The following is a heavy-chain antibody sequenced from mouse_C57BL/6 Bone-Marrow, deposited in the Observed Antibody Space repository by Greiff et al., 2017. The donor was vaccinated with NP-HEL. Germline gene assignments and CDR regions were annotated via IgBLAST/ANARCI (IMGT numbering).Heavy chain of an antibody. Sequence: EVNVVESGGDLVKPGGSLKLSCAASGFTFSSYGMSWVRQTPDKRLEWVATISSGGSYTYYPESVKGRFTISRDNAKNTLYLQMSTLKSEDTAMDYCARRGYDGYFDDWGQGTTLTVSS. CDR1: GFTFSSYG. J-gene: IGHJ2*01. CDR2: ISSGGSYT. D-gene: IGHD2-2*01. CDR3: ARRGYDGYFDD. V-gene: IGHV5-6*02.